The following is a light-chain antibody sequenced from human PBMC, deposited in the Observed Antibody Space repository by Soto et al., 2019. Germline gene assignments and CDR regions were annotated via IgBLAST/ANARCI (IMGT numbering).Light chain of an antibody. V-gene: IGLV2-14*01. Sequence: ALTQRASVSGSPGQSITISCTGTSSDVGGYNYVSWYQQQPGKAPKFMIYDVTNRPSGVSNRFSGSKSGNTASLTISGLQAEDEADYYCCSYTTSNTRQIVFGTGTKLTVL. CDR1: SSDVGGYNY. CDR2: DVT. J-gene: IGLJ1*01. CDR3: CSYTTSNTRQIV.